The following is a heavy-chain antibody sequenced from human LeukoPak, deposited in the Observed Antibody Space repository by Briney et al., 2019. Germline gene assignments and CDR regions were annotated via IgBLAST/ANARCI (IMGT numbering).Heavy chain of an antibody. CDR1: GYTFPSYG. V-gene: IGHV1-2*02. J-gene: IGHJ4*02. CDR3: ARDWGGTNAGNLGPVYY. D-gene: IGHD3-16*01. Sequence: ASVKVSCMGSGYTFPSYGISWVRQAPGQGLEWMGWINPNSGDTNYAQKFQGRVTMTRDTSITTAYMELSRLRSDDTAVYYCARDWGGTNAGNLGPVYYWGQGTLVTVSS. CDR2: INPNSGDT.